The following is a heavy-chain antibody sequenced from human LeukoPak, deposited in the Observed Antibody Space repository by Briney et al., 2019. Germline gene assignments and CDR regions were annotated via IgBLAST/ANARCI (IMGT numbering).Heavy chain of an antibody. Sequence: GGPLTLPCAPSGFSFSDYGMHCPPHPRAKGGEGGPYIGDGERKTYYGDSVKGRFTVSRDKSKNTLYLQMDSLRADETAVYYCAKSHLPSSYSGTYCSDYWGQGTLVTVSS. CDR2: IGDGERKT. CDR1: GFSFSDYG. D-gene: IGHD1-26*01. V-gene: IGHV3-30*02. CDR3: AKSHLPSSYSGTYCSDY. J-gene: IGHJ4*02.